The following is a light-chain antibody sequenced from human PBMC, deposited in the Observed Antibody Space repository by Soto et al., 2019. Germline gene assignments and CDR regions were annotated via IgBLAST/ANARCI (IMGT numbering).Light chain of an antibody. CDR2: GAS. CDR1: QSFSSN. J-gene: IGKJ4*01. CDR3: QQYNNWPLT. V-gene: IGKV3-15*01. Sequence: EIVMTQSPATLSVSPGERATLSYRASQSFSSNLAWYQQKPGQTPRLLIYGASTRATGIPARFSGSGSGTEFTLTISSLQSEDFAVYYCQQYNNWPLTFGGGTKVEIK.